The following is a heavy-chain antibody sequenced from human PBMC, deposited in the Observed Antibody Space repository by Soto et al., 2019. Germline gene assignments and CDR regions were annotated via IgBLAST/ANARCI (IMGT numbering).Heavy chain of an antibody. CDR2: ISGSGGST. J-gene: IGHJ4*02. V-gene: IGHV3-23*01. CDR1: GFTFSSYA. D-gene: IGHD3-22*01. CDR3: AKDIYYYDSSGPPAY. Sequence: PVGSLRLSCAASGFTFSSYAMSWVRQAPGKGLEWVSAISGSGGSTYYADSVKGRFTISRDNSKNTLYLQMNSLRAEDTAVYYCAKDIYYYDSSGPPAYWGQGTLVTVSS.